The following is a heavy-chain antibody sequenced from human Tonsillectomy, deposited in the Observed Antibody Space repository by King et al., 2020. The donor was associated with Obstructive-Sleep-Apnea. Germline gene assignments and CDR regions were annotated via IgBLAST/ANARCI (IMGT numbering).Heavy chain of an antibody. D-gene: IGHD6-19*01. Sequence: QLQESGPGLVKPSETLSLTCTLSGGSISSYYWSWIRQPPGKGLEWIGYIYYSGSTNYNPSLKSRVTISVDTSKNQFSLKLSSVTAADTAVYYCARAPRIAVDYYGMDVWGQGTTVTVSS. CDR3: ARAPRIAVDYYGMDV. V-gene: IGHV4-59*01. J-gene: IGHJ6*02. CDR1: GGSISSYY. CDR2: IYYSGST.